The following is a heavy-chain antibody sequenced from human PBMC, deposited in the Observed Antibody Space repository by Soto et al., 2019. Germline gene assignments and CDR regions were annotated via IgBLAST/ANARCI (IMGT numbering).Heavy chain of an antibody. D-gene: IGHD6-19*01. CDR2: ISSSSSYI. V-gene: IGHV3-21*01. Sequence: GGSLRLSCAASGFTFSSYSMNWVRQSPGKGLEWVSSISSSSSYIYYADSVKGRFTISRDNAKNSLYLQMNSLRAKDTAVYYCARDPGSSGPYYFDYWGQGTLVTSPQ. CDR3: ARDPGSSGPYYFDY. CDR1: GFTFSSYS. J-gene: IGHJ4*02.